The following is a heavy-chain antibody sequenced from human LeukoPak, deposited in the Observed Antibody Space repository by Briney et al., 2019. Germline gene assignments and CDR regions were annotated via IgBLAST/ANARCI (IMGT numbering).Heavy chain of an antibody. CDR1: GYTFTGYY. CDR3: ARLSVAGTMPSAIDY. V-gene: IGHV1-2*06. CDR2: INPNSGGT. Sequence: ASVKVSCKASGYTFTGYYMHWVRQAPGQGLEWMGRINPNSGGTNYAQKFQGRVTMTRDTSISTAYMELSRLRSDDTAVYYCARLSVAGTMPSAIDYWGQGTLVTVSS. D-gene: IGHD1-7*01. J-gene: IGHJ4*02.